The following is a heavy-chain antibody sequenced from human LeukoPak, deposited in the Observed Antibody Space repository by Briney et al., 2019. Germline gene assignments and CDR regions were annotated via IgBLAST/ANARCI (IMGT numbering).Heavy chain of an antibody. CDR1: GGSISSYY. J-gene: IGHJ4*02. Sequence: SEPLSLPCTVYGGSISSYYWSWIRQPPGKGLEWIGYIYYSGSTNYNPSLKSRVTISVDTSKNQFSLKLSSVTAADTAVYYCARRSMVRGVIDYWGQGTLVTVSS. CDR3: ARRSMVRGVIDY. D-gene: IGHD3-10*01. CDR2: IYYSGST. V-gene: IGHV4-59*01.